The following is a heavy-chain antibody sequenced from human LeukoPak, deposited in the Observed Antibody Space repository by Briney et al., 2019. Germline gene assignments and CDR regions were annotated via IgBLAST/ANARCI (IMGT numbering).Heavy chain of an antibody. V-gene: IGHV1-18*01. D-gene: IGHD6-6*01. CDR3: ARFRPRAARPEGSDY. CDR2: ISAYNGNT. Sequence: ASVKVSCKASGYTFTSYGISWVRQALGQGLEWMGWISAYNGNTNYAQKLQGRVTMTTDTSTSTACMELRSLRSDDTAVYYCARFRPRAARPEGSDYWGQGTLVTVSS. CDR1: GYTFTSYG. J-gene: IGHJ4*02.